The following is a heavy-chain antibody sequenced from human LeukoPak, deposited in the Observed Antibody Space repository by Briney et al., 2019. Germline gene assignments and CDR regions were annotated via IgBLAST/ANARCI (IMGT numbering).Heavy chain of an antibody. V-gene: IGHV4-61*02. CDR2: IYTSGST. D-gene: IGHD5-12*01. Sequence: SETLSLTCTVSGGSISSGSYYWSWIRQPAGKGLEWIGRIYTSGSTNYNPSLKSRVTISVDTSKNQFSLKLSSVTAADTAVYYCAREGNRATMAFDYWGQGTLVTVSS. J-gene: IGHJ4*02. CDR1: GGSISSGSYY. CDR3: AREGNRATMAFDY.